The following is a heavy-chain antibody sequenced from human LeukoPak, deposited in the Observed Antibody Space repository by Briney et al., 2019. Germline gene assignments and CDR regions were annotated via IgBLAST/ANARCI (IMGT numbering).Heavy chain of an antibody. J-gene: IGHJ4*02. CDR2: IYSGGST. D-gene: IGHD3-22*01. CDR1: GFIVSSNY. V-gene: IGHV3-66*02. CDR3: ARVRPPGYYDGSDYNFDY. Sequence: SGGSLRLSCAASGFIVSSNYMSWVRRAPGKGLEWVSVIYSGGSTYYADSVKGRFTISRDNSKNTLYLQMNSLRAEDTAVYYCARVRPPGYYDGSDYNFDYWGQGTLVTVSS.